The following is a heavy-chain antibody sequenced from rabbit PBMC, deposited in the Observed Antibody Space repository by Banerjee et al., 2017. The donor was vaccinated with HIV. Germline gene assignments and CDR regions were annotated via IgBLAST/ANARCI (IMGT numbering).Heavy chain of an antibody. CDR1: GFDFSSNA. V-gene: IGHV1S47*01. D-gene: IGHD1-1*01. Sequence: QEQLVESGGGLVQPERSLTLTCKASGFDFSSNAMCWVRQAPGKGPEWIACIYNGDGSTHYATWVNGRFTISRSTSLNTVTLQMTNLTAADTATYFCARGSTGYYPDWLDLWGPGTLVTVS. J-gene: IGHJ5*01. CDR2: IYNGDGST. CDR3: ARGSTGYYPDWLDL.